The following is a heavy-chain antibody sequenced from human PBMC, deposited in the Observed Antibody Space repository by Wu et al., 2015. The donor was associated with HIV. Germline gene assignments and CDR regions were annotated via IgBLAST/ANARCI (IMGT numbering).Heavy chain of an antibody. CDR1: GYTFTSYG. D-gene: IGHD3-10*01. J-gene: IGHJ3*02. V-gene: IGHV1-18*01. CDR3: AREGRSGSGYTFDI. CDR2: ISGYNGNT. Sequence: QVHLVQFGGEVKKPGSSVKVSCKASGYTFTSYGISWVRQAPGQGLEWMGWISGYNGNTNYAQKLQGRVTMTTDTSTNTAYMELRSLRSDDTAVYYCAREGRSGSGYTFDIWGQGTMVTVSS.